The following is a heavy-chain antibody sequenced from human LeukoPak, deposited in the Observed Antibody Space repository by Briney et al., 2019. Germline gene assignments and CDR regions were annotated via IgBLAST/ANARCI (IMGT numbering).Heavy chain of an antibody. CDR3: VGNWNADY. V-gene: IGHV4-30-4*01. Sequence: SETLSLTCNVSRGSISSGGHYWSWLRQRPGKGLEWMGYTYFTGSTYYHPSLQSRLIISADTSMTQFSLRLRSVTAADTAVYYCVGNWNADYWGQGTLVTVSS. J-gene: IGHJ4*02. CDR1: RGSISSGGHY. CDR2: TYFTGST. D-gene: IGHD1-1*01.